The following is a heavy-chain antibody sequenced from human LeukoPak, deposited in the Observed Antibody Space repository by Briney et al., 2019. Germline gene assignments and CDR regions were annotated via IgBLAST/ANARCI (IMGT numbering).Heavy chain of an antibody. V-gene: IGHV1-46*02. Sequence: ASVKVSCKTSGYSFNSHHVHWVRQAPGQGLEWMGINFFHDGSTSNTQKFQGRVTMTRDTSTSTVYMELSSPRSEDTAVYYCARDSGNYHYDMDVWGQGTTVIVSS. J-gene: IGHJ6*02. CDR2: NFFHDGST. CDR1: GYSFNSHH. D-gene: IGHD3-10*01. CDR3: ARDSGNYHYDMDV.